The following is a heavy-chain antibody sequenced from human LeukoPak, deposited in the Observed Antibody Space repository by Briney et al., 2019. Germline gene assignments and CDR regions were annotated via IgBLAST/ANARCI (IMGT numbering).Heavy chain of an antibody. Sequence: GGSLRLSCAASGFTFSSYAMSWVRPAPGKGLEWVSAISGSGGSTYYAHSVKGRFTTSRDNSKNTLYLQMNSLRAEDTAVYYCARGVGPSYKDFSSGYYTELDYCGQGSLVTLSS. CDR3: ARGVGPSYKDFSSGYYTELDY. D-gene: IGHD3-3*02. CDR2: ISGSGGST. V-gene: IGHV3-23*01. J-gene: IGHJ4*02. CDR1: GFTFSSYA.